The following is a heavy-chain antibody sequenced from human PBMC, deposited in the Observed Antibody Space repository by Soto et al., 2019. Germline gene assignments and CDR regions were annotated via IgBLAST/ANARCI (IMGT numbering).Heavy chain of an antibody. CDR2: IRSKSNSYAT. J-gene: IGHJ4*02. Sequence: EVQLVESGGGLVQPGGSLKLSCAVSGFTFSGSAMHWVRQAAGKGLEWVGRIRSKSNSYATAYAASVKGRFTIPRDDSKNTAYLQMNSLKTEDTAVYYCTSGYGDYVLDYWGQGTLVTVSS. CDR1: GFTFSGSA. D-gene: IGHD4-17*01. V-gene: IGHV3-73*01. CDR3: TSGYGDYVLDY.